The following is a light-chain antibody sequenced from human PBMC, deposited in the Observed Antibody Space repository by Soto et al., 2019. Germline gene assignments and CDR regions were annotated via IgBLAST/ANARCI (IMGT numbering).Light chain of an antibody. CDR3: QQYNSYSS. J-gene: IGKJ1*01. Sequence: DIQMTQSPSTLSASVGDRVTITCRASQSIGSWLAWFQQKPGKAPKVLIYKASSLESGVPSRFSGSGSGTEFTLTISSLQPDDFATYYCQQYNSYSSFGQGTKVDMK. CDR2: KAS. V-gene: IGKV1-5*03. CDR1: QSIGSW.